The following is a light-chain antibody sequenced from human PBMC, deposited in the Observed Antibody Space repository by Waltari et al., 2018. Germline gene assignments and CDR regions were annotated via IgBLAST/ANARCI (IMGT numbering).Light chain of an antibody. CDR1: QGISNY. CDR2: AAS. Sequence: DIQISLSPFSIPASLGARVNITCRTSQGISNYLAWYQQKPGKVPKLLIYAASTLQSGIPARFSGSGSGTDFTLTISSLQPEDVATYYCQKYHSFPWTFGQGTKVEIK. J-gene: IGKJ1*01. CDR3: QKYHSFPWT. V-gene: IGKV1-27*01.